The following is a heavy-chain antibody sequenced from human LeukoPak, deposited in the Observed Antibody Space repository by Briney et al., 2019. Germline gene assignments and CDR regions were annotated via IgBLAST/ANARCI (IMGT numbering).Heavy chain of an antibody. CDR1: GFTFSSYA. D-gene: IGHD6-13*01. V-gene: IGHV3-30*04. Sequence: GRSLRLSCAASGFTFSSYAMHWVRQAPGKGLEWVAVISYDGSNKYYADSVKGRFTISRDNSKNTLYLQMNSLRAEDTAVYYCARDPGYSSSWYSVSPSSDFDYWGQGTLVTVSS. CDR3: ARDPGYSSSWYSVSPSSDFDY. J-gene: IGHJ4*02. CDR2: ISYDGSNK.